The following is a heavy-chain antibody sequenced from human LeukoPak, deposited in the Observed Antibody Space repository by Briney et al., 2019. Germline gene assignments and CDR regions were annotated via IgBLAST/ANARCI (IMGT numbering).Heavy chain of an antibody. V-gene: IGHV4-4*07. CDR2: IYTSEST. CDR1: SGSISSYY. Sequence: PSETLSLTCTVSSGSISSYYWSWIRQPAGKGLEWIGRIYTSESTNYNPSLKSRVTMSVDTSKNQFSLKLTSVTAADTAVYYCARDLTVAGTGDWFDPWGQGTLVTVSS. CDR3: ARDLTVAGTGDWFDP. D-gene: IGHD6-19*01. J-gene: IGHJ5*02.